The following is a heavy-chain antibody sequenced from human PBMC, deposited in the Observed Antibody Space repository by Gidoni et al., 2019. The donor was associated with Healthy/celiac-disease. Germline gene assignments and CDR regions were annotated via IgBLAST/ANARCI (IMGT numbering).Heavy chain of an antibody. CDR2: IGGSGDGT. CDR3: ATEKRTGWLLLGGTQY. D-gene: IGHD3-22*01. Sequence: EVHMVESGGGFVQYGGSLRLTAAASAFNYSSNAMIWVRQAPGKGLEWVAAIGGSGDGTYYADSVKGRFTISRDNSKNTLYLQMNSLRAEDTAVYYCATEKRTGWLLLGGTQYWGQGALVTVS. CDR1: AFNYSSNA. J-gene: IGHJ4*02. V-gene: IGHV3-23*04.